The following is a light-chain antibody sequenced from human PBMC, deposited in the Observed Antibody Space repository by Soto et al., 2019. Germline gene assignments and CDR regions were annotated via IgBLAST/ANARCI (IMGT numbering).Light chain of an antibody. CDR2: TNN. J-gene: IGLJ1*01. CDR1: SSNIGTNT. CDR3: ATWDDSLSTYV. Sequence: QSVLTQPPSASGTPGQRVTISCSGSSSNIGTNTVNWYQCLPGTAPRLLIYTNNQRPSGVPDRFSVSKSGTSASLAISGLQSEDEADYYCATWDDSLSTYVFGAGTKVTVL. V-gene: IGLV1-44*01.